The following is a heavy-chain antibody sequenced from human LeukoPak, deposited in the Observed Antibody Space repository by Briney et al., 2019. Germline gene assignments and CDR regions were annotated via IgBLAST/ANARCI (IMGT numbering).Heavy chain of an antibody. J-gene: IGHJ5*02. CDR3: ARDKTAAVTSWFDP. Sequence: GGSLRLSCAASGSTFGSYSMNWVRQAPGKGLEWVSSISSSSSYIYYADSVKGRFTISRDNAKNSLYLQMNSLRAEDTAVYYCARDKTAAVTSWFDPWGQGTLVTVSS. CDR2: ISSSSSYI. V-gene: IGHV3-21*01. D-gene: IGHD6-13*01. CDR1: GSTFGSYS.